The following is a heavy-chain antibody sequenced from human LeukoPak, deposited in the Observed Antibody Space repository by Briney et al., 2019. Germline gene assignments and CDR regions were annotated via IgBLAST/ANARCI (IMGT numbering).Heavy chain of an antibody. D-gene: IGHD2-2*01. CDR1: GYTFTGYY. Sequence: GASVKVSCKASGYTFTGYYMHWVRQAPGQGLEWMGWINPNSGGTNYAQKFQGRVTMTRDTSISTAYMELSRLRSDDTAVYYCARAPAENMVVVQAAKGEFDPWGQGPLVTVSS. J-gene: IGHJ5*02. CDR2: INPNSGGT. V-gene: IGHV1-2*02. CDR3: ARAPAENMVVVQAAKGEFDP.